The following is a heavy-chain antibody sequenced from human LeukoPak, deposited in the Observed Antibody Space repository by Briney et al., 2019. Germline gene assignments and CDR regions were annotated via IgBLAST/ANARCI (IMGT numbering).Heavy chain of an antibody. V-gene: IGHV1-8*03. D-gene: IGHD3-22*01. Sequence: ASVKVSCKASGYTFTSYDINWVRQATGQGLEWMGWMNPNSGNTDYAQKFQGRVTITRNTSISTAYMELSSLRSEDTAVYYCARSRFRSSGYLGYWGQGTLVTVSS. CDR3: ARSRFRSSGYLGY. J-gene: IGHJ4*02. CDR2: MNPNSGNT. CDR1: GYTFTSYD.